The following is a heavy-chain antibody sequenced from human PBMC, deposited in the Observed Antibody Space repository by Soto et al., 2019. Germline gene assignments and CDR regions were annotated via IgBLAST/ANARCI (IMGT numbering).Heavy chain of an antibody. V-gene: IGHV3-21*04. D-gene: IGHD3-3*01. CDR1: GFTLTRYS. Sequence: PGGSLSLSCAASGFTLTRYSMNWVRQAPGKGLEWVSSISSTTHYIYYADCLRGLFLISRDNANNSLYLQMNDLRPEDTALYYCGKASSSNSWSPIDYWGQGTMVTVNS. CDR2: ISSTTHYI. J-gene: IGHJ4*02. CDR3: GKASSSNSWSPIDY.